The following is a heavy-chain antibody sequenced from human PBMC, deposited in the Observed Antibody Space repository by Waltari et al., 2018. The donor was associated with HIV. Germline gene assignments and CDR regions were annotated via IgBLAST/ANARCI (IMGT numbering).Heavy chain of an antibody. CDR2: TYYTSKVFY. J-gene: IGHJ4*02. D-gene: IGHD5-12*01. CDR3: ARGWLRDYFDD. Sequence: VQLQQSGPGLVKASQTLSLTCAISGDSVSRNGGAWNWIRQSPSRGLEWLGRTYYTSKVFYDSAVAVKSRITINPDTSKNHVSLQLNSVTVEDTALYFGARGWLRDYFDDWGQGTLVTVSS. V-gene: IGHV6-1*01. CDR1: GDSVSRNGGA.